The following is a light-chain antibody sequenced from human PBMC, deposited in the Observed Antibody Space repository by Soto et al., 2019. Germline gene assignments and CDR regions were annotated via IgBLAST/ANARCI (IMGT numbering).Light chain of an antibody. CDR3: QQYGSSPLT. Sequence: EIVLTQSPGTLSLSPGERATLSCRASQSVSSSYLTWYQQKPGQAPRLLFYGASSMASGIPYRFSGSGSGTDFIFTICLLEPEDFAVYYCQQYGSSPLTFGGGTKVDIK. J-gene: IGKJ4*01. V-gene: IGKV3-20*01. CDR2: GAS. CDR1: QSVSSSY.